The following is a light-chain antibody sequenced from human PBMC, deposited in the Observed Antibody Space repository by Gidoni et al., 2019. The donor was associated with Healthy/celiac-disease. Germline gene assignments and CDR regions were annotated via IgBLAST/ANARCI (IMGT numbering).Light chain of an antibody. J-gene: IGLJ2*01. CDR3: CSYAGSSTFDVV. V-gene: IGLV2-23*02. CDR1: SSDVGSYNL. CDR2: EVI. Sequence: QSALTQPASVSGSPGQSITISCTGTSSDVGSYNLVSWYQQHPGKAPKLIIYEVIKRPSGVSNRFSGSNSGNTASLTISGLQAEDEADYYCCSYAGSSTFDVVFGGGTKLTVL.